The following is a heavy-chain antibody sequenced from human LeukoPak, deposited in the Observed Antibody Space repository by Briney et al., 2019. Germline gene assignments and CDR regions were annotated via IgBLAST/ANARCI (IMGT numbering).Heavy chain of an antibody. V-gene: IGHV3-23*01. Sequence: GGSLRLSCAASVFPFSNFAMAWARQVPEKGLECVSFIRVGGAGAHYADSERGRFTISRDNSKNTLYLEMNSLRADDTAVYYCAKASYSYGNDAFDIWGQGTKVTVPS. CDR1: VFPFSNFA. CDR2: IRVGGAGA. CDR3: AKASYSYGNDAFDI. J-gene: IGHJ3*02. D-gene: IGHD3-16*02.